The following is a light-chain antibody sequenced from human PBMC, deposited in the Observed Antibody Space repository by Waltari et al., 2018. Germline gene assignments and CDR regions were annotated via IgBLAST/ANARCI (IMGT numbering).Light chain of an antibody. V-gene: IGLV3-27*01. CDR1: VLAEKY. CDR2: KDT. Sequence: YDLTQPLSVSVSPGQTAPITCSGDVLAEKYVRWFQQKPGQAPTLILYKDTERPSGIPERFSGSRSGSTVTLTIRGALLEDEADYHCHAAADNNWFFGGGTKLTVL. J-gene: IGLJ2*01. CDR3: HAAADNNWF.